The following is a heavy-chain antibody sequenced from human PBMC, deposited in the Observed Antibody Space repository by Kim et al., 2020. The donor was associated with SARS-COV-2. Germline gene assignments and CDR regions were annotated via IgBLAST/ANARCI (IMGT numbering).Heavy chain of an antibody. D-gene: IGHD2-15*01. CDR2: IWHDGSKT. V-gene: IGHV3-33*01. Sequence: GGSLRLSCVASEFRFSSYGMHWVRQAPGKGLEWVAIIWHDGSKTYYGDSVKGRFTISRDNSKNTLYLQMDRLRTEDTAMYYCARDLTGRGSLHYWGQGTL. CDR3: ARDLTGRGSLHY. J-gene: IGHJ4*02. CDR1: EFRFSSYG.